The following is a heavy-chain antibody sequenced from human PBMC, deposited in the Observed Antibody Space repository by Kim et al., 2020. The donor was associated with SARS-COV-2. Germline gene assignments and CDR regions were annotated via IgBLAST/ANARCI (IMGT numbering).Heavy chain of an antibody. CDR3: VKDRLSGYSYGYLDY. Sequence: GGSLRLSCSASGFTFSNYAMHWVRQAPGKGLEYVSAIGGNGGSTHYADAVKDRFTISRDNSKNTLYLQMSSLRPEDRAVYYCVKDRLSGYSYGYLDYWGPGSLVTVSS. V-gene: IGHV3-64D*06. CDR2: IGGNGGST. J-gene: IGHJ4*02. D-gene: IGHD5-18*01. CDR1: GFTFSNYA.